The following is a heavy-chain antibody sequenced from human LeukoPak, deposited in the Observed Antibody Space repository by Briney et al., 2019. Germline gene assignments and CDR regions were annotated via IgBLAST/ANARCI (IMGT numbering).Heavy chain of an antibody. CDR3: ARGYYDFWSGYYSGETFDY. Sequence: SETLSLTCAVYGGSFSGYYWSWIRQPPGKGLEWIGEINHSGSTNYNPSLKSRVTISVDTSKNQFSLKLSSVTAADTAVYYCARGYYDFWSGYYSGETFDYWGQGTLVTVSS. D-gene: IGHD3-3*01. J-gene: IGHJ4*02. CDR2: INHSGST. V-gene: IGHV4-34*01. CDR1: GGSFSGYY.